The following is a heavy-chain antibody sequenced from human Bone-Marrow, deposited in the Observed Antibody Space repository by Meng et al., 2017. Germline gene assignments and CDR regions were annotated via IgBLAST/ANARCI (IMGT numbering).Heavy chain of an antibody. CDR2: IWYDGSNK. V-gene: IGHV3-33*01. Sequence: VHLVGVGGGLVRLWGSLGISCAASGFTFSSYGMHWVRQAPGKGLGWVAVIWYDGSNKYYADSVKGRFTISRDNSKNTLYLQMNSLRAEDTAVYYCASPSSEMATAPRLWGQGTLVTVSS. D-gene: IGHD5-24*01. CDR3: ASPSSEMATAPRL. CDR1: GFTFSSYG. J-gene: IGHJ4*02.